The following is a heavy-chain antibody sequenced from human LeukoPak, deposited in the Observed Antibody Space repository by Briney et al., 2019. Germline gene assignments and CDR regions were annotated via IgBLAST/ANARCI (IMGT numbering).Heavy chain of an antibody. CDR1: GYSFTSYW. J-gene: IGHJ5*02. D-gene: IGHD2-21*02. CDR3: AIQYCGGDCYSWSRQWFDP. CDR2: IFPGDSDT. V-gene: IGHV5-51*01. Sequence: GESLKISCKGSGYSFTSYWIGWVRQMPGKGLEWMGIIFPGDSDTRYSPSFQGQVTISADKSISTAYLQWSSLKASDTAMYYCAIQYCGGDCYSWSRQWFDPWGQGTLVTVSS.